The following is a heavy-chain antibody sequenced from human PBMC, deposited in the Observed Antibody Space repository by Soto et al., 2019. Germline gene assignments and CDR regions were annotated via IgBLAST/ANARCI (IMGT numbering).Heavy chain of an antibody. CDR2: INAGNGNT. CDR1: GYTFTSYA. J-gene: IGHJ4*02. CDR3: ARSPRYVEYYFDY. V-gene: IGHV1-3*01. Sequence: AGASVKVSCKASGYTFTSYAMHWVRQAPGQRLEWMGWINAGNGNTKYSQKFQGRVTITRDTSASTAYMELSSLRSEDTAVYYCARSPRYVEYYFDYWGQGTLVTVSS. D-gene: IGHD3-10*01.